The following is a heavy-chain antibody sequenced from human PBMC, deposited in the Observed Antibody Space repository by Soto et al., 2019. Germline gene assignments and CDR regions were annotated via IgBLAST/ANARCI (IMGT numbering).Heavy chain of an antibody. V-gene: IGHV3-23*01. CDR1: GFTFNSHA. CDR3: ARQRSWSGYDFYY. J-gene: IGHJ4*02. Sequence: EVQLLESGGGLVQPGGSLRLSCAASGFTFNSHALSWVRQAPGKGLEWVSSVTGSGETTYYADSVKGRFTISRDNSKNTLSRQMTRLSAADTAVYYCARQRSWSGYDFYYWGQGTLVTVYS. CDR2: VTGSGETT. D-gene: IGHD5-12*01.